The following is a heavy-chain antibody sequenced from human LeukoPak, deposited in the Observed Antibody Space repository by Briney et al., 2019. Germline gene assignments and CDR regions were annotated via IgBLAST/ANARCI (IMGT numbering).Heavy chain of an antibody. CDR1: GFSVSSNY. CDR3: STSFSSTEAFDI. V-gene: IGHV3-53*01. J-gene: IGHJ3*02. CDR2: IYSGGRT. Sequence: GGSLRLSCAASGFSVSSNYMSWVRQAPGKGLEWVSVIYSGGRTYYADSVKGRFTISRDNSKNTLYLQMNSLRAEDTAVYYCSTSFSSTEAFDIWGQGTMVTVSS.